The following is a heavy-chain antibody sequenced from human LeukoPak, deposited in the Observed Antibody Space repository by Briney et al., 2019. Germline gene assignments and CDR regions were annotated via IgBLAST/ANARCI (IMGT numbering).Heavy chain of an antibody. V-gene: IGHV1-8*01. CDR2: MNPNSGNT. Sequence: ASVKVSCKASGYTFTSYDINWVRQATGQGLEWMGWMNPNSGNTGYAQKFQGRVTMTRNTSISTAYMELRSLRSDDTAVYYCARGGYDFYYMDVWGKGTTVTVSS. CDR3: ARGGYDFYYMDV. CDR1: GYTFTSYD. D-gene: IGHD3-3*01. J-gene: IGHJ6*03.